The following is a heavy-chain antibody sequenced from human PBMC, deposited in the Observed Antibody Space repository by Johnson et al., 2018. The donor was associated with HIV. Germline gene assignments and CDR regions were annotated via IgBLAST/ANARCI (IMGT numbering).Heavy chain of an antibody. Sequence: DVQLAESGGGLVQPGGSLRLSSAASGFIVSNNYMSWVRQAPGKGLEWVSIIYSDGGTYYADSVKGRFTISRDNSKNTVYLQMNSLRAEDTAVYYCARAGKLPEDAFDIWGQGTMVTVSS. V-gene: IGHV3-53*01. CDR3: ARAGKLPEDAFDI. D-gene: IGHD1-7*01. J-gene: IGHJ3*02. CDR1: GFIVSNNY. CDR2: IYSDGGT.